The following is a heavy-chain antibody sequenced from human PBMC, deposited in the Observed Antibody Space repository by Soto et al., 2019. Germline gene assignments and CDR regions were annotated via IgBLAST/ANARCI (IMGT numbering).Heavy chain of an antibody. CDR3: AREAGTSTTKENY. Sequence: SETLSLTCDVSGYSIRSGYYWGWVRQPPGKGLEWIGTIYHTGSTYYNPSLKSRVTISVDTSKNQFSLKLRSVTAADTAIYYCAREAGTSTTKENYWGQGALVTVS. CDR2: IYHTGST. J-gene: IGHJ4*02. V-gene: IGHV4-38-2*02. D-gene: IGHD6-19*01. CDR1: GYSIRSGYY.